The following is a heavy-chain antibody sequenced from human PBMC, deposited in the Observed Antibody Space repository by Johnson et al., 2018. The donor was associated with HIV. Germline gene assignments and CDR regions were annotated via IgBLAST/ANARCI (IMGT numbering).Heavy chain of an antibody. CDR3: TTGFGPAYEI. Sequence: VQLVESGGGLVQPAGSLTLSCAASGFTFSSYAMSWVRQAPGKGLEWVSAISGSGGSTYYADSVKGRFTISRDNSKNTLYLQMNSLKPEDTAVYYCTTGFGPAYEIWGQGTMVTVSS. D-gene: IGHD3-16*01. J-gene: IGHJ3*02. CDR2: ISGSGGST. CDR1: GFTFSSYA. V-gene: IGHV3-23*04.